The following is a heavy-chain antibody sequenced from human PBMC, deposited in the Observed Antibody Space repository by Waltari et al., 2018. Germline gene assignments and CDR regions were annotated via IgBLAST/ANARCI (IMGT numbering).Heavy chain of an antibody. V-gene: IGHV3-23*01. Sequence: EVQLLESGGGLVQPGGSLRLSCAASGFTFSSYAMRWVRQAPGKGLEWVSAISGSGGSTYYADSVKGRFTISRDNSKNTLYLQMNSLRAEDTAVYYCAKGARDCSSTSCYHYYYGMDVWGQGTTVTVSS. CDR3: AKGARDCSSTSCYHYYYGMDV. D-gene: IGHD2-2*01. J-gene: IGHJ6*02. CDR2: ISGSGGST. CDR1: GFTFSSYA.